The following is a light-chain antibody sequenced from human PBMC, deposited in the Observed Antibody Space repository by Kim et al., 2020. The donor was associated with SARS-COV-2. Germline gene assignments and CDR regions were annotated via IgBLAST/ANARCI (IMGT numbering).Light chain of an antibody. CDR2: GTK. CDR3: QSYDSTLRV. Sequence: QPVLTQPPSVSGAPGQRVTISCTGSSSNIGAGFSVHWYQQLPGTAPKLVIYGTKNRPPGVPDRFSGSKSGTSASLAITGLQVEDEADYYCQSYDSTLRVFGTGTKVTVL. V-gene: IGLV1-40*01. CDR1: SSNIGAGFS. J-gene: IGLJ1*01.